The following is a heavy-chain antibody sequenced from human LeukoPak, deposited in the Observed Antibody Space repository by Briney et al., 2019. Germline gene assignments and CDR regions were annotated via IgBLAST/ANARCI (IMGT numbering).Heavy chain of an antibody. V-gene: IGHV3-21*01. CDR2: ISSSSSYI. D-gene: IGHD3-22*01. CDR1: GFTFSSYE. CDR3: ARAVDYYDIGGYPY. Sequence: GGSLRLSCAASGFTFSSYEMNWVRQAPGKGLEWVSSISSSSSYIKYADSVKGRFTISRDNAKNSLYLQMNSLRAEDTAVYYCARAVDYYDIGGYPYWGQGTLVTVSS. J-gene: IGHJ4*02.